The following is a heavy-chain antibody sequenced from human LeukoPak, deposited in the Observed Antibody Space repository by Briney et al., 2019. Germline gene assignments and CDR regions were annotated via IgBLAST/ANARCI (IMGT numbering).Heavy chain of an antibody. CDR1: GGSVSSGSYY. V-gene: IGHV4-61*01. CDR2: IYYSGST. Sequence: SETLSLTCTVSGGSVSSGSYYWSWIRQPPGKGLEWIGYIYYSGSTNYNPSLKSRVTISVDTSKNQFPLKLSSVTAADTAVYYCASSGFFDWSSFDYWGQGTLVTVSS. J-gene: IGHJ4*02. CDR3: ASSGFFDWSSFDY. D-gene: IGHD3-9*01.